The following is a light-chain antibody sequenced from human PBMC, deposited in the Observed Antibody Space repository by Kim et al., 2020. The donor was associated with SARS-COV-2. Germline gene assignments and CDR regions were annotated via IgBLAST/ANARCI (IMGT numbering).Light chain of an antibody. CDR3: QQSYITPFT. CDR2: AAS. Sequence: DIQMTQSPSSLSASVGDRVTITCRTTQSISSHLNWYQQKPGRAPKLLISAASTLQGGVPSRFSGSGSETDFTLTISSLQPKDFATYFCQQSYITPFTFGPGTKVDIK. V-gene: IGKV1-39*01. CDR1: QSISSH. J-gene: IGKJ3*01.